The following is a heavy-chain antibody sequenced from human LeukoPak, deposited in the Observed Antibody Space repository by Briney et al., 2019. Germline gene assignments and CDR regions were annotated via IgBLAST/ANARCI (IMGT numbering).Heavy chain of an antibody. D-gene: IGHD2-21*02. V-gene: IGHV4-39*01. CDR2: IYYSGNT. Sequence: SETLSLTCIVSGGSISSSSYYWGWIRQPPGKGPEWIGSIYYSGNTYYNPSLKSRVTISVDTSKNQFSLKLSSVTAADTAVYYCARPRQGDYYFDYWGQGTLVTVSS. CDR3: ARPRQGDYYFDY. CDR1: GGSISSSSYY. J-gene: IGHJ4*02.